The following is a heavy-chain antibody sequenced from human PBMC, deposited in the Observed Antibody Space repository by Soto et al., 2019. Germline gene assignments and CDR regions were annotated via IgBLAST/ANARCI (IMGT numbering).Heavy chain of an antibody. CDR3: ARDRYDILTGYTTGYYYYYGMDV. V-gene: IGHV4-59*01. J-gene: IGHJ6*02. Sequence: PSETLSLTCTVSGGSISSYYWSWIRQPPRKGLEWIGYIYYSGSTNYNPSLKSRVTISVDTSKNQFSLTLSSVTAADTAVYYCARDRYDILTGYTTGYYYYYGMDVRGQGTTVTVSS. D-gene: IGHD3-9*01. CDR1: GGSISSYY. CDR2: IYYSGST.